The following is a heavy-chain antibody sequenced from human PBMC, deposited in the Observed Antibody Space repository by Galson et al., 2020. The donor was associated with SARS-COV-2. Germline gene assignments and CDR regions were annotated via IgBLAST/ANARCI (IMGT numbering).Heavy chain of an antibody. CDR3: AKRTGWFKIHYKQSAMDV. CDR2: LSYEGSIK. CDR1: ALNFNNHG. V-gene: IGHV3-30*18. Sequence: GVSLRLSCLLSALNFNNHGMFWVRTAPGKGLEWVAYLSYEGSIKLYADTVQGRFTISRDNHKNTLILQMNRLRVEDTAVYYWAKRTGWFKIHYKQSAMDVWGQGTTVTVSS. J-gene: IGHJ6*02. D-gene: IGHD6-19*01.